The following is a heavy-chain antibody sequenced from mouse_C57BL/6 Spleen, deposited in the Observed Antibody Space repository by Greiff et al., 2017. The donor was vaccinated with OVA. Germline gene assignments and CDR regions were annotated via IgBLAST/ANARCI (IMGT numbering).Heavy chain of an antibody. Sequence: EVKLVESGGGLVKPGGSLKLSCAASGFTFSDYGMHWVRQAPEKGLEWVAYISSGSSTIYYADTVKGRFTISRDNAKNTLFLQMTSLRSEDTAMYYCARPNYYGSSIYAMDYWGQGTSVTVSS. CDR2: ISSGSSTI. CDR3: ARPNYYGSSIYAMDY. D-gene: IGHD1-1*01. CDR1: GFTFSDYG. V-gene: IGHV5-17*01. J-gene: IGHJ4*01.